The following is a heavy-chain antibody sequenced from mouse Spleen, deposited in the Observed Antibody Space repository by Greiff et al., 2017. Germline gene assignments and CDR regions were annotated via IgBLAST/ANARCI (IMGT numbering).Heavy chain of an antibody. CDR3: ARGGYDY. V-gene: IGHV5-17*02. J-gene: IGHJ2*01. Sequence: DVKLVESGGGLVQPGGSRKLSCAASGFTFSSFGMHWVRQAPEKGLEWVAYISSGSSTIYYADTVKGRFTISRDNPKNTLFLQMTSLRSEDTAMYYCARGGYDYWGQGTTLTVSS. CDR2: ISSGSSTI. D-gene: IGHD2-2*01. CDR1: GFTFSSFG.